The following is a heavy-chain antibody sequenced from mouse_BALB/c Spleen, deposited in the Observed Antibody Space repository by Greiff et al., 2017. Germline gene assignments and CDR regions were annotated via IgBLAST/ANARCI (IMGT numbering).Heavy chain of an antibody. J-gene: IGHJ2*01. D-gene: IGHD1-1*01. CDR3: ARPYTTGFFYFDY. Sequence: VQLQQSGPELVKPGASVKMSCKASGYTFTSYVMHWVKQKPGQGLEWIGYINPYNDGTKYNEKFKGKATLTSDKSSSTAYMELSSLTSEDSAVYYCARPYTTGFFYFDYWGQGTTLTVSS. CDR1: GYTFTSYV. CDR2: INPYNDGT. V-gene: IGHV1-14*01.